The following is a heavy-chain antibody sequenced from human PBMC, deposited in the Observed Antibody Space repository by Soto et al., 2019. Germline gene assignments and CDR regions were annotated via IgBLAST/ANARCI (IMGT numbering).Heavy chain of an antibody. Sequence: PSETLSLTCAVYGGSFSGYYWSWIRQPPGKGLEWIGEINHSGSTNYNPSLKSRVTISVDTSKNQFSLKLSSVTAADTAVYYCARGFSSGVTVSIGCYYYYYGMDVWGQGTTVTVSS. V-gene: IGHV4-34*01. CDR3: ARGFSSGVTVSIGCYYYYYGMDV. J-gene: IGHJ6*02. CDR1: GGSFSGYY. D-gene: IGHD1-20*01. CDR2: INHSGST.